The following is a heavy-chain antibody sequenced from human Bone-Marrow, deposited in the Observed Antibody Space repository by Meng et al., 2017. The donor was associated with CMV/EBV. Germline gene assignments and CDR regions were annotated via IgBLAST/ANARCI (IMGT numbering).Heavy chain of an antibody. Sequence: ASVKVSCKASGYTFTAHFFHWVRQAPGQGLEWMGWIHPQRCYTNYAQQFQGRLTLTSDTSINTGYMELTRLTSDDTAVYYCARDNNWGPDYWGQGTLVTVSS. D-gene: IGHD1-1*01. CDR3: ARDNNWGPDY. CDR2: IHPQRCYT. CDR1: GYTFTAHF. V-gene: IGHV1-2*02. J-gene: IGHJ4*02.